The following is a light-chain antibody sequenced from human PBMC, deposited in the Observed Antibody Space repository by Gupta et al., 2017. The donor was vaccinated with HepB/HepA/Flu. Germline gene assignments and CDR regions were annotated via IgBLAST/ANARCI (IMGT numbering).Light chain of an antibody. V-gene: IGKV3-15*01. CDR2: GAS. J-gene: IGKJ5*01. CDR1: QSLSSN. Sequence: EIVMTPSPATLSVSLGDRVTLSCRASQSLSSNLDWYQKKPGQAHRLLIYGASTRATGIPDRFSGSGSGTEFTLTISSLQSEDFAVYYCQQYHFWPPITFGQGTRLDLK. CDR3: QQYHFWPPIT.